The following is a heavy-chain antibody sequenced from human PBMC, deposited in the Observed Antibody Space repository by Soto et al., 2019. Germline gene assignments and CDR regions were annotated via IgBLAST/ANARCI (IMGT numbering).Heavy chain of an antibody. CDR1: GYPFTTYF. V-gene: IGHV1-2*02. D-gene: IGHD6-13*01. Sequence: QVQLMQSGAEVKTPGASMTVSCKPSGYPFTTYFIHWVRRAPGQGLEWMGWINPNSGGTHYAQKFRDRVTLTRDTSITRVYMALSGLTSDDTAVYYCARDTGVYSEPFDHWGQGTLVSVSS. J-gene: IGHJ4*02. CDR3: ARDTGVYSEPFDH. CDR2: INPNSGGT.